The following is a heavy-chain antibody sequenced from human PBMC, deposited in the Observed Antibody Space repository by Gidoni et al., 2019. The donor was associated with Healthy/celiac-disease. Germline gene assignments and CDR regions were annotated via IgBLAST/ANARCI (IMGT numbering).Heavy chain of an antibody. D-gene: IGHD3-3*01. Sequence: QVQLVQSGAEVKKPGSSVKVSCKASGGTFSSYAISWVRQAPGQGLEWMGGIIPIFGTANYAQKFQGRVTITADESTSTAYMELSSLRSEDTAVYYCAREGSGLNRFWSGYYTEPEEFDPWGQGTLVTVSS. J-gene: IGHJ5*02. V-gene: IGHV1-69*01. CDR3: AREGSGLNRFWSGYYTEPEEFDP. CDR1: GGTFSSYA. CDR2: IIPIFGTA.